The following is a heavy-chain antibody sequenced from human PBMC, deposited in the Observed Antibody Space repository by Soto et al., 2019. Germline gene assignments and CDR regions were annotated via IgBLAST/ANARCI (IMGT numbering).Heavy chain of an antibody. Sequence: GGSLRLSCEASGFPLSITGMNWVRQAPGKGLEWASSINSGSSYIDYADSVKGRLTISRDNAKNSLYLQMNNLRVEDTGVYFCAKEGAAGSDMDVWGPRTTVTVSS. CDR2: INSGSSYI. V-gene: IGHV3-21*01. J-gene: IGHJ6*02. CDR3: AKEGAAGSDMDV. CDR1: GFPLSITG. D-gene: IGHD6-13*01.